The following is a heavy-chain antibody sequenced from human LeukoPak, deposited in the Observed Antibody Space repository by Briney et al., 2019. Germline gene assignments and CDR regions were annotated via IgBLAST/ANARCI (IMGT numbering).Heavy chain of an antibody. J-gene: IGHJ3*02. CDR1: GFTFSSYG. Sequence: PGRSLRLSCAASGFTFSSYGMHWVRQAPGKGLEWVAVIWYDGSNKYYADSVKGRFTISRDNSKNTLYLQMNSLRAEGTAVYYCAKVGPGIAAAGTHFGAFDIWGQGTMVTVSS. CDR3: AKVGPGIAAAGTHFGAFDI. V-gene: IGHV3-33*06. CDR2: IWYDGSNK. D-gene: IGHD6-13*01.